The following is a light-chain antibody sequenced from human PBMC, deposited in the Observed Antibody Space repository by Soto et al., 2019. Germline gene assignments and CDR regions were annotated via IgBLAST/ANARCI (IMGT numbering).Light chain of an antibody. J-gene: IGKJ4*01. CDR3: QRSNTDPLT. CDR1: QSISPW. CDR2: KAS. Sequence: DIQMTQSPSTLSASVGDSVTITCRASQSISPWLAWYQQKPGKAPTLLIYKASSLEGGVPSRFSGSGSGTDVNITISRLQPDDFATYYFQRSNTDPLTVGGGTTVEIK. V-gene: IGKV1-5*03.